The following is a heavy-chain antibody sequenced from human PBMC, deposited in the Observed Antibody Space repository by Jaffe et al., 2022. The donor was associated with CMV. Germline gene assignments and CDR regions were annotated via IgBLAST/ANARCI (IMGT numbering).Heavy chain of an antibody. D-gene: IGHD1-20*01. J-gene: IGHJ6*02. CDR2: IYPGDSDT. CDR1: GYSFTSYW. CDR3: ARHSWGRITGTFGPYYYGMDV. Sequence: EVQLVQSGAEVKKPGESLKISCKGSGYSFTSYWIGWVRQMPGKGLEWMGIIYPGDSDTRYSPSFQGQVTISADKSISTAYLQWSSLKASDTAMYYCARHSWGRITGTFGPYYYGMDVWGQGTTVTVSS. V-gene: IGHV5-51*01.